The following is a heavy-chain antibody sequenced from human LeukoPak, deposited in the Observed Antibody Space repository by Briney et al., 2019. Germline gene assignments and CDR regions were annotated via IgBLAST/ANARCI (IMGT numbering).Heavy chain of an antibody. D-gene: IGHD5-24*01. CDR2: IYYSGST. J-gene: IGHJ4*02. CDR1: GGPISSSNYY. CDR3: AREAPTRWLFDY. V-gene: IGHV4-61*01. Sequence: SETLSLTCTVSGGPISSSNYYWSWIRQPPGEGLEWIGYIYYSGSTNYNPSLKSRVTISVDTSKNQFSLKLRSVTAADTAVYYCAREAPTRWLFDYWGQGTLVTVSS.